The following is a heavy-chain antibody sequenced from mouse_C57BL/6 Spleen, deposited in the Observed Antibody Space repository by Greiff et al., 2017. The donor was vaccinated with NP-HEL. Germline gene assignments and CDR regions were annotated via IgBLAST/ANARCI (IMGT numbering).Heavy chain of an antibody. CDR2: IYPSDSET. CDR3: ARSGGDVEFDY. V-gene: IGHV1-61*01. D-gene: IGHD3-1*01. CDR1: GYTFTSYW. Sequence: QVQLQQSGAELVRPGSSVKLSCKASGYTFTSYWMDWVKQRPGQGLEWIGNIYPSDSETHYNQKFKDKATLTVDKSSSTAYMQLSSLTSEDSAVYYCARSGGDVEFDYWGQGTTLTVSS. J-gene: IGHJ2*01.